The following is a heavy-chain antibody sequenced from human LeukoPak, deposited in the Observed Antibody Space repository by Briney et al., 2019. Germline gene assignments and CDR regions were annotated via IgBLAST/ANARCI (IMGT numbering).Heavy chain of an antibody. Sequence: ASVNVSCTVSGYTLTELCMHWVRQTPGKGREWMGNFDPEDGETIYAQKFQGRVTMTEDTSTETAYMALNSLRSEDTAVYYCATKIIVGASFDYWGQGTLVTVSS. J-gene: IGHJ4*02. CDR3: ATKIIVGASFDY. CDR1: GYTLTELC. D-gene: IGHD1-26*01. CDR2: FDPEDGET. V-gene: IGHV1-24*01.